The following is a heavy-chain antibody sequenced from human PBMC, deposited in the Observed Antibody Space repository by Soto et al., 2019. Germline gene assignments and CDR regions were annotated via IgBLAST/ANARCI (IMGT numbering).Heavy chain of an antibody. Sequence: PGESLKISCKGSGYSFTSYWISWVRQMPGKGLEWMGRIDPSDSYTNYSPSFQGHVTISADKSISTAYLQWSSLKASDTAMYYCARSVMTTVTTDVDGYYGMDVWGQGTTVTVSS. CDR3: ARSVMTTVTTDVDGYYGMDV. J-gene: IGHJ6*02. V-gene: IGHV5-10-1*01. CDR2: IDPSDSYT. D-gene: IGHD4-17*01. CDR1: GYSFTSYW.